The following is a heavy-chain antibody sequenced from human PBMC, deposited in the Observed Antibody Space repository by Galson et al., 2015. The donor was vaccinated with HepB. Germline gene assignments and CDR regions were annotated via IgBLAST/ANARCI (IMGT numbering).Heavy chain of an antibody. V-gene: IGHV3-23*01. CDR1: GFTFTNYA. D-gene: IGHD2-2*02. CDR2: ISGAGGST. Sequence: SLRLSCAASGFTFTNYAMNWVRQAPGRGLEWVSVISGAGGSTYYADSVKGRFTISRDNSKNTLYLQMNSLRAEDTAVYYCAKAPPVVVTPAAIPYYFDYWGQGTPVAVSS. CDR3: AKAPPVVVTPAAIPYYFDY. J-gene: IGHJ4*02.